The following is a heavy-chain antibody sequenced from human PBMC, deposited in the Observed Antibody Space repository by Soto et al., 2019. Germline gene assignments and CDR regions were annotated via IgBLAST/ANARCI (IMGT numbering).Heavy chain of an antibody. D-gene: IGHD4-17*01. J-gene: IGHJ5*02. Sequence: QVQLQQWGAGLLKPSETLSLTCAVYGGSFSGYYWSWIRQPPGKGLEWIGEINHSGSTNYNPSLKSRVTISADTSKNQFSLKLSSVTAADTAVYYCARNGRSPGGDDNWFDPWGQGTLVTVSS. CDR1: GGSFSGYY. CDR3: ARNGRSPGGDDNWFDP. CDR2: INHSGST. V-gene: IGHV4-34*01.